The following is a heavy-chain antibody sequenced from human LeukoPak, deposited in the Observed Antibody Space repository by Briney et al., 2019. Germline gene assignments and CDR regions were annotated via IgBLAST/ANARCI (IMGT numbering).Heavy chain of an antibody. V-gene: IGHV3-21*04. CDR3: AKDQGIVVVVAATQAQDY. J-gene: IGHJ4*02. CDR1: GFTFSSYS. D-gene: IGHD2-15*01. Sequence: GGSLRLSCAASGFTFSSYSMNWVRQAPGKGLEWVSSISSSSSYIYYADSVKGRFTISRDNSKNTLYLQMNSLRAEDTAVYYCAKDQGIVVVVAATQAQDYWGQGTLVTVSS. CDR2: ISSSSSYI.